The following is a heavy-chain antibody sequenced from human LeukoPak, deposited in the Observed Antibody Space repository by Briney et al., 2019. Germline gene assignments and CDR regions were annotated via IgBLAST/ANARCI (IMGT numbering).Heavy chain of an antibody. CDR1: GGSFSGYY. CDR3: ARAWNIDAFDI. D-gene: IGHD1/OR15-1a*01. J-gene: IGHJ3*02. CDR2: INHSGST. Sequence: SETLSLTCAVYGGSFSGYYWSWIRQPPVKGLEWIWEINHSGSTNYNPSLKSRVTISVDTSKNQFSLKLSSVTAGDTAVYYCARAWNIDAFDIWGQGTMVTVSS. V-gene: IGHV4-34*01.